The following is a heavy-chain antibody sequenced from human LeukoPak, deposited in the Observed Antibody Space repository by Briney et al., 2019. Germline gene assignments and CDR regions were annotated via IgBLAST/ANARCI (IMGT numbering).Heavy chain of an antibody. V-gene: IGHV3-7*03. CDR2: IKQDGGEK. CDR3: VRGPHIAATSY. Sequence: GGSLRLSCAASGFTFSSYWMGWVRQAPGKGLEWVANIKQDGGEKQYVDSVKGRFAISRDNAKKSLYLQINTLRAEDTAVYYCVRGPHIAATSYWGQGTLVTVSS. D-gene: IGHD6-25*01. J-gene: IGHJ4*02. CDR1: GFTFSSYW.